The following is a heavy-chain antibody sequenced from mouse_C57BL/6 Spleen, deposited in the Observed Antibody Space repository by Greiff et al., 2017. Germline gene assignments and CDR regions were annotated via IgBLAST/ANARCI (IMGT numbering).Heavy chain of an antibody. V-gene: IGHV1-50*01. D-gene: IGHD4-1*01. Sequence: QVQLQQPGAELVKPGASVKLSCKASGYTFTSYWMQWVKQRPGQGLEWIGEIDPSDSYTNYNQKFKGKATLTVDTSSSTAYMQLSSLTSEDSAVYYCARTLNWDGGDYFDDWGKGTTLTVSS. J-gene: IGHJ2*01. CDR2: IDPSDSYT. CDR1: GYTFTSYW. CDR3: ARTLNWDGGDYFDD.